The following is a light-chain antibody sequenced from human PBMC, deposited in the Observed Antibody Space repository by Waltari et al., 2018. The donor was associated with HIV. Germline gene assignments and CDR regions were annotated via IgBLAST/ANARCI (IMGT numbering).Light chain of an antibody. CDR2: GAS. Sequence: EIAMTQSPATLSVSPGERATLACRASQSVNSNLAWYQQKPGQAPRLLLYGASTRATGIPARFSGSGSGTEFTLTISSLQSEDFAVYYCQHYNNWPPWTFGQGTQLEIK. J-gene: IGKJ2*02. CDR1: QSVNSN. V-gene: IGKV3-15*01. CDR3: QHYNNWPPWT.